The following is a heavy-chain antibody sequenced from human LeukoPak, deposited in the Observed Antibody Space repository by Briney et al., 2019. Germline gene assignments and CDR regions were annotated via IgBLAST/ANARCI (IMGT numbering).Heavy chain of an antibody. D-gene: IGHD6-19*01. V-gene: IGHV1-18*01. CDR3: ASLRMYSSGYTRIRPVDY. Sequence: ASVKVSCKASGYTFTSYGISWVRQAPGQGLEWMGWISAYNGNTNYAQKLQGRVTMTTDTSTSTAYMELRSLRAEDTAVYYCASLRMYSSGYTRIRPVDYWGQGTLVTVSS. J-gene: IGHJ4*02. CDR1: GYTFTSYG. CDR2: ISAYNGNT.